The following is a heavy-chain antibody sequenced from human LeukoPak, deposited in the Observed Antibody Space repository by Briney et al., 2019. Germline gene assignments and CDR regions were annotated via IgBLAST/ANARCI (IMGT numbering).Heavy chain of an antibody. CDR2: IYPGDSDT. J-gene: IGHJ4*02. Sequence: GESLKISCKGSGYSFTSYWIGWVRPMPGKGLEWMGIIYPGDSDTRYSPSFQGQVTISADKSISTAYLQWSSLKASDTAMYYCARLDGHDFWSGYYSFDYWGQGTLVTVSS. CDR3: ARLDGHDFWSGYYSFDY. V-gene: IGHV5-51*01. CDR1: GYSFTSYW. D-gene: IGHD3-3*01.